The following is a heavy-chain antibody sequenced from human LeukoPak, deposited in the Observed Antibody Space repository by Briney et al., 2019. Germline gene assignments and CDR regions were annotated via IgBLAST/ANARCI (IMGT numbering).Heavy chain of an antibody. CDR3: AKDAFRGYSYGYRVSMVWFDQ. J-gene: IGHJ5*02. CDR1: GFTFSSYG. Sequence: RPGGSLRLSCAAPGFTFSSYGMHWARQAPGKGLEWVAFIRYDGSNKYYVDSVKGRFTISRDNSKNTLSLQMSSLRAEDTAVYFCAKDAFRGYSYGYRVSMVWFDQWGQGILVTVSS. CDR2: IRYDGSNK. V-gene: IGHV3-30*02. D-gene: IGHD5-18*01.